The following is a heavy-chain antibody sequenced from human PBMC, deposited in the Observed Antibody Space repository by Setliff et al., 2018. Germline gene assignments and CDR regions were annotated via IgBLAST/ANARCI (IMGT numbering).Heavy chain of an antibody. V-gene: IGHV3-23*01. CDR2: GSGGGVNT. Sequence: GGSLRLSCAASEFTFNKYWMTWVRQAPGKGLEWVVNIDPDGSGGGVNTYYANSVKGRFTISRDNSNNTLYLQMNSLRAEDTAVYFCAKLGHDYGDPTDFWGQGTLVTVSS. CDR3: AKLGHDYGDPTDF. J-gene: IGHJ4*02. CDR1: EFTFNKYW. D-gene: IGHD4-17*01.